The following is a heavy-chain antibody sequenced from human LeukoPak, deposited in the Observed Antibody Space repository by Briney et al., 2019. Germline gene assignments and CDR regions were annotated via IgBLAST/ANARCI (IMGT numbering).Heavy chain of an antibody. J-gene: IGHJ6*02. D-gene: IGHD5-18*01. V-gene: IGHV3-30-3*01. CDR2: ISYDGSNK. CDR3: ARDRIQLWSSACGMDV. Sequence: PGGSLRLSCAASGFTFSSYAMHWVRQAPGKGLEWVAVISYDGSNKYYADSVKGRFTISRDNSKNTLYLQMNSLRAEDTAVYYCARDRIQLWSSACGMDVWGQGTTVTVSS. CDR1: GFTFSSYA.